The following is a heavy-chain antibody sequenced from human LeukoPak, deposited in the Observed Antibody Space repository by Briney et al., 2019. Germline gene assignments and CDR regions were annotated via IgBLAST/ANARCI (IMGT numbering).Heavy chain of an antibody. Sequence: SQTLSLTCSVSGGSLSSDNYYWNWIRQPAGKGLEWIGRVYTTGSTNYNPSLKSRVTISVDTSKNQFSLKVSSVTAADTAVYYCARVSYSSGWYDDYFDYWGQGTLVTVSS. CDR1: GGSLSSDNYY. V-gene: IGHV4-61*02. CDR3: ARVSYSSGWYDDYFDY. J-gene: IGHJ4*02. CDR2: VYTTGST. D-gene: IGHD6-19*01.